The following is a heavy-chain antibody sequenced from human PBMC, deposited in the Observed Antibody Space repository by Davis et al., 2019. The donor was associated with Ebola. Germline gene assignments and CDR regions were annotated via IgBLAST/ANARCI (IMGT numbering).Heavy chain of an antibody. V-gene: IGHV1-8*01. CDR2: MNPYSGNT. D-gene: IGHD2-21*01. J-gene: IGHJ4*02. CDR3: ARGYSPKCRTGDCVNDY. CDR1: GYTFTSYD. Sequence: ASVKVSCKASGYTFTSYDINWVRQASGQGLEWMGWMNPYSGNTGYVEKFTGRVTMTRDSSITTAYMELTSLRIDDTAVYYCARGYSPKCRTGDCVNDYWGQGTLVTVSS.